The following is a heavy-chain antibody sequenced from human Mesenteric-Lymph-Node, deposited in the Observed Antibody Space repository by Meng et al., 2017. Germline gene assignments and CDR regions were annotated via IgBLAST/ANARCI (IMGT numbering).Heavy chain of an antibody. Sequence: SCAASGFTFSDNYMSWIRQAPGKGLEWVSYVTSVSTIYYADSMKGRFTISRDNAKNSLFLQMNSLRAEDTAVYYCARLRQNAFDIWGQGTMVTVSS. CDR2: VTSVSTI. D-gene: IGHD3-16*01. J-gene: IGHJ3*02. CDR1: GFTFSDNY. V-gene: IGHV3-11*01. CDR3: ARLRQNAFDI.